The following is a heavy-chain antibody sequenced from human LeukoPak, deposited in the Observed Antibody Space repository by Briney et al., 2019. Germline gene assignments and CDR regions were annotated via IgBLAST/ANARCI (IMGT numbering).Heavy chain of an antibody. CDR3: ARDQCGGDSYPRDY. Sequence: PGGSLRFSCVASGFTFSSFALHWVRQAPGKGLQRVALIWYDGSKKYHADSVKGRFTISKDNSKNTLYLQMNSLRAEDTAIYYCARDQCGGDSYPRDYWGQGTLVTVSS. CDR2: IWYDGSKK. D-gene: IGHD2-21*02. CDR1: GFTFSSFA. J-gene: IGHJ4*02. V-gene: IGHV3-33*01.